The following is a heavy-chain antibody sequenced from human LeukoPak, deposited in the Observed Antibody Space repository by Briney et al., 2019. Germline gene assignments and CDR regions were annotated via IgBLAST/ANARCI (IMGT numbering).Heavy chain of an antibody. V-gene: IGHV3-9*01. CDR1: GFTFDDYA. J-gene: IGHJ6*02. Sequence: GGTLKLSCAASGFTFDDYAMHWVRQAPGNGLEWVSGISWNSGSIGYADSVKGRFTISRDNAKNSLYLQMNSLRAEDTALYYCAKLSSRGEYYYYYGMDVWGQGTTVTVSS. D-gene: IGHD3-10*01. CDR2: ISWNSGSI. CDR3: AKLSSRGEYYYYYGMDV.